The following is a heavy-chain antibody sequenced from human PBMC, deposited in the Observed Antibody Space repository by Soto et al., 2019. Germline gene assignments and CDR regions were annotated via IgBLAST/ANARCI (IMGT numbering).Heavy chain of an antibody. J-gene: IGHJ3*02. Sequence: QVQLVQSGAELKKPGSSVKVSCQASGGTFSNYAISWVRQAPGQGLEWMGKIIPIFGTTNYAQNFRGRVTITADEYPTTAYMELSSLRSDDTALYYCARELPPAPGSFREDALDIWGQGTMISVSS. CDR3: ARELPPAPGSFREDALDI. CDR2: IIPIFGTT. D-gene: IGHD6-13*01. V-gene: IGHV1-69*15. CDR1: GGTFSNYA.